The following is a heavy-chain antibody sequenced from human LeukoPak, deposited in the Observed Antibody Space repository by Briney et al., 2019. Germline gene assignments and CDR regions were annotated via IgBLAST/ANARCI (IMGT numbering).Heavy chain of an antibody. D-gene: IGHD5-24*01. V-gene: IGHV3-30*18. Sequence: GGSLRLSCAASGFTFSSYGMHWVRQAPGKGLEWVAVISYDGSNKYYADSVKGRFTISRDNSKNTLYQQMNSLRAEDTAVYYCAKASVEMATITIDYWGQGTLVTVSS. J-gene: IGHJ4*02. CDR1: GFTFSSYG. CDR2: ISYDGSNK. CDR3: AKASVEMATITIDY.